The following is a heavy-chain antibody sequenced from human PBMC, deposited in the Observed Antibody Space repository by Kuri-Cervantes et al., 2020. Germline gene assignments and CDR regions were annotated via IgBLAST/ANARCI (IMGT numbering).Heavy chain of an antibody. D-gene: IGHD2-15*01. CDR2: IKQDGSEK. V-gene: IGHV3-7*03. Sequence: GGSLRLSCAASGFTFSSYWMSWVRQAPGKGLEWVANIKQDGSEKYYVDSVKGRFTISRDNAKNSLYLQMNSLRAEDTAVYYCARDWRYCSGGSCYYYCMDVWGKGTTVTVSS. CDR3: ARDWRYCSGGSCYYYCMDV. CDR1: GFTFSSYW. J-gene: IGHJ6*03.